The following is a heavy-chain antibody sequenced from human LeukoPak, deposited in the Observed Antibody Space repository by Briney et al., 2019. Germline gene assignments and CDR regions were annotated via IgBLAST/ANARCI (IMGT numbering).Heavy chain of an antibody. D-gene: IGHD3-10*01. CDR2: ISYDGSNK. V-gene: IGHV3-30*03. CDR1: GFTFSSYG. Sequence: GGSPRLSCAASGFTFSSYGMHWVRQAPGKGLEWVAVISYDGSNKYYADSVKGRFTISRDNSKNTLYLQMNSLRAEDTAVYYCARVVTGSGSYLDYWGQGTLVTVSS. CDR3: ARVVTGSGSYLDY. J-gene: IGHJ4*02.